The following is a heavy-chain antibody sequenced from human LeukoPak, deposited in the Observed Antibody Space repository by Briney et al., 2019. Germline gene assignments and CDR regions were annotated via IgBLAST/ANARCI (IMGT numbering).Heavy chain of an antibody. Sequence: SQTLSLTCTVSGGSISSGSYYWSWIRQPAGKGLEWIGRIYTSGSTNYNPSLESRVTISVDTSKNQFSLKLSSVTAADTAVYYCARHLLGRKYYMDVWGKGTTVTVSS. D-gene: IGHD3-16*01. J-gene: IGHJ6*03. CDR3: ARHLLGRKYYMDV. CDR1: GGSISSGSYY. V-gene: IGHV4-61*02. CDR2: IYTSGST.